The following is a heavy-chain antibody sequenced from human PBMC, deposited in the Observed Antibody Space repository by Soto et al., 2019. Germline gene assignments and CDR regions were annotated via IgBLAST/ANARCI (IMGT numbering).Heavy chain of an antibody. CDR1: GFTFSSYG. CDR3: AKDWGYSSSWIDY. V-gene: IGHV3-30*18. Sequence: QVQLVESGGGVVQPGRSLRPSCAASGFTFSSYGMHWVRQAPGKGLEWVAVISYDGSNKYYADSVKGGFTISRDNSKNTLYLQMNSLRAEDTAVYYCAKDWGYSSSWIDYWGQGTLVTVSS. CDR2: ISYDGSNK. D-gene: IGHD6-13*01. J-gene: IGHJ4*02.